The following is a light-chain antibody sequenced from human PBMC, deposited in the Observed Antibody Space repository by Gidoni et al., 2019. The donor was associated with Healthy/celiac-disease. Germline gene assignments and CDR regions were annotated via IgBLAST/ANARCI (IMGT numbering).Light chain of an antibody. CDR1: QSVSSY. V-gene: IGKV3-11*01. Sequence: DIVLTQSPATLSLSPGERATLSCRASQSVSSYLAWYQQKPGQAPRLLIYDASNRATGIPARFSGSGSGTDFTLTISSLEPEDFAVYYCQQRSNWPPGTFGGGTKVEI. CDR3: QQRSNWPPGT. CDR2: DAS. J-gene: IGKJ4*01.